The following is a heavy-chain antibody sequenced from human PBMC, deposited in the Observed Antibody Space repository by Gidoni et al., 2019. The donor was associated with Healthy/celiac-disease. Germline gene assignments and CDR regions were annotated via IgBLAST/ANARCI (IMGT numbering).Heavy chain of an antibody. CDR1: GFTFSSYA. CDR3: AKDPKLELLLFDY. J-gene: IGHJ4*02. Sequence: EVQLLESGGGLVQPGGSLRLSCSASGFTFSSYAMSWVRQAPGKGLEWVSAISGSGGSTYYADSVKGRFTISRDNSKNTLYLQMNSLRAEDTAVYYCAKDPKLELLLFDYWGQGTLVTVSS. D-gene: IGHD1-7*01. CDR2: ISGSGGST. V-gene: IGHV3-23*01.